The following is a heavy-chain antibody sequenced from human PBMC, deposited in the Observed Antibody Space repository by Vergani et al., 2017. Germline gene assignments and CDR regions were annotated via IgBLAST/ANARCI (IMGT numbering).Heavy chain of an antibody. CDR3: VRVDHIVVVTAEGPLVDL. CDR1: GGSISSGDYY. J-gene: IGHJ2*01. D-gene: IGHD2-21*02. V-gene: IGHV4-30-4*08. Sequence: QVQLQESGPGLVKPSQTLSLTCTVSGGSISSGDYYWSWIRQPPGKGLEWIGYIYYSGSTYYNPSLKSRVTISVDTSKNQFSLKFNSVTAADTATYYCVRVDHIVVVTAEGPLVDLWGRGTLVTVSS. CDR2: IYYSGST.